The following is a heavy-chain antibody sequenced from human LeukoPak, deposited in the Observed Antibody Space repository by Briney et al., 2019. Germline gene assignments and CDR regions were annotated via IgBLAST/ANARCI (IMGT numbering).Heavy chain of an antibody. CDR3: AKETRGSYSDY. CDR2: ISYDGSNR. J-gene: IGHJ4*02. V-gene: IGHV3-30*02. CDR1: GFAFSSSG. D-gene: IGHD5-12*01. Sequence: GGSLRLSCAASGFAFSSSGMHWVRQAPGKGLEWVAFISYDGSNRYYADSVKGRFTISRDNSKNTLYLQMNSLRAEDTAVYYCAKETRGSYSDYWGQGTLVTVSS.